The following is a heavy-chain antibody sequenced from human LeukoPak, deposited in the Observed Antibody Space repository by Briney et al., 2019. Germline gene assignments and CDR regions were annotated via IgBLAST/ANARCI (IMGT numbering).Heavy chain of an antibody. CDR2: ISGSGGST. CDR1: GFTFSSYG. Sequence: GGTLRLSCAASGFTFSSYGMSWVRQAPGKGLEWVSAISGSGGSTYYADSVKGRFTISRDNSKNTLYLQMNSLRAEDTAVYYCAKNFYSSGWYGRQGAFDIWGQGTMVTVSS. D-gene: IGHD6-19*01. CDR3: AKNFYSSGWYGRQGAFDI. J-gene: IGHJ3*02. V-gene: IGHV3-23*01.